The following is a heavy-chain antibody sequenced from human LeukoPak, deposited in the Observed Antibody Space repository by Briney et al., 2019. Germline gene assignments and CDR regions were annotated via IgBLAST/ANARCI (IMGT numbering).Heavy chain of an antibody. D-gene: IGHD3-16*02. CDR3: ARGSLSYNDY. V-gene: IGHV4-30-2*01. Sequence: SETLSLTCAVSGGSISSGGYSWSWIRQPPEKGLEWIGYIYHSGSTYYNPSLKSRVTISVDRSKNQFSLKLSSVTAADTAVYYCARGSLSYNDYWGQGTLVTVSS. CDR2: IYHSGST. J-gene: IGHJ4*02. CDR1: GGSISSGGYS.